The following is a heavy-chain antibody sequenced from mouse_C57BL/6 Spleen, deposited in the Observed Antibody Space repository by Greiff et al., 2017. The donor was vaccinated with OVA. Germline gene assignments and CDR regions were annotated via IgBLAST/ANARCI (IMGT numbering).Heavy chain of an antibody. D-gene: IGHD1-1*01. V-gene: IGHV1-54*01. CDR2: INPGSGGT. CDR3: ARPYYGSSEGFAD. CDR1: GYAFTNYL. J-gene: IGHJ3*01. Sequence: QVQLQQSGAELVRPGTSVKVSCKASGYAFTNYLIEWVKQRPGQGLEWIGVINPGSGGTNYNEKFKGKATLTADKSSSTAYMQLSSLTSEDSAVYFCARPYYGSSEGFADWGQGTLVTVSA.